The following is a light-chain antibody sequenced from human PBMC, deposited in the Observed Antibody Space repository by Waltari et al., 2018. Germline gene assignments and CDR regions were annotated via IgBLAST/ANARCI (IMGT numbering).Light chain of an antibody. J-gene: IGLJ3*02. CDR1: VLAKKF. V-gene: IGLV3-27*01. Sequence: SYELTQPSSVSLSPGQTANITCSGNVLAKKFGRWLQQKPGQAPMLLIYRDNARPSGIPERFSGSSSGTTVTLTISGAHVEDEADYYCYSVSANSWVFGGWTRLTVL. CDR3: YSVSANSWV. CDR2: RDN.